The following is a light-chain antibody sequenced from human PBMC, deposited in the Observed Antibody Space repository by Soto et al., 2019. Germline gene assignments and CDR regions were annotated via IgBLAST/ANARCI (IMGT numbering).Light chain of an antibody. J-gene: IGKJ4*01. Sequence: EIVMTQSPATLSVSPGERATLSCRASQSVNSKLAWYQQKPGQAPRLLIHDASTRATGIPVRFSGSVSGTEFTLTISSLQSEDFAVYYCQQYNNWPLGFGGGTKVEIK. CDR3: QQYNNWPLG. CDR1: QSVNSK. CDR2: DAS. V-gene: IGKV3-15*01.